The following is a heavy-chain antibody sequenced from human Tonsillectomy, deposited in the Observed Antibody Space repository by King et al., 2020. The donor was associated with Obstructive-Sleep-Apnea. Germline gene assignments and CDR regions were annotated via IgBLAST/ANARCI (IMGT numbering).Heavy chain of an antibody. Sequence: VQLVESGGGLVQPGGSLRLSCAASGFTFSSYSMNWVRQAPGKGREWVSYITSSSSTIYYADSVKGRFTISRDNAKNSLYLQMNSLRVEDTAVYYCARDSSGYSPWGQGTLVTVSS. D-gene: IGHD3-22*01. CDR2: ITSSSSTI. CDR3: ARDSSGYSP. V-gene: IGHV3-48*04. CDR1: GFTFSSYS. J-gene: IGHJ5*02.